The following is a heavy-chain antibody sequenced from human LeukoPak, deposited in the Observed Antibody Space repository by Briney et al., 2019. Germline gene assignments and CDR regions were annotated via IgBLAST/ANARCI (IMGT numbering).Heavy chain of an antibody. CDR3: ARGLVSYSSYGMDV. J-gene: IGHJ6*04. V-gene: IGHV4-34*01. CDR1: GGSFSGYY. D-gene: IGHD2-8*01. Sequence: PSETLSLTCALYGGSFSGYYWSWIRQPPGKGLEWIGEINHSGSTNYNPSLKSQVTISVDTSKNQFSLKLSSVTAADTAVYYCARGLVSYSSYGMDVWGKGTTVTVSS. CDR2: INHSGST.